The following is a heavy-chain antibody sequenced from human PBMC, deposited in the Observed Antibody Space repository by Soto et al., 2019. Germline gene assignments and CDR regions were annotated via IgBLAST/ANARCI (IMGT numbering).Heavy chain of an antibody. CDR2: IYYSGST. V-gene: IGHV4-39*01. J-gene: IGHJ4*02. D-gene: IGHD5-18*01. Sequence: TSETLSLTCTVSGGSISSSSYYWGWIRQPPGKGLEWIGSIYYSGSTYYNPSLKNRVTISVDTSKNQFSLKLSSVTAADTAFYYCARGFVDTAMAHFDYWGQGTLVTVSS. CDR1: GGSISSSSYY. CDR3: ARGFVDTAMAHFDY.